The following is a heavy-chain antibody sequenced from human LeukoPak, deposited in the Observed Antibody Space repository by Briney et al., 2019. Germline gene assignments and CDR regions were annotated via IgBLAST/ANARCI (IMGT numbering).Heavy chain of an antibody. CDR1: GFTFSSYG. CDR2: IRYDGSNK. J-gene: IGHJ3*02. CDR3: AKDLDYVVASAFDI. D-gene: IGHD3-16*01. V-gene: IGHV3-30*02. Sequence: PGGSLRLSCAASGFTFSSYGMHWVRQAPGKGLEWVAFIRYDGSNKYYADSVKGRFTISRDNSKNTLYLQMNSLRAEDTAVYYCAKDLDYVVASAFDIWGQGTMVTVSS.